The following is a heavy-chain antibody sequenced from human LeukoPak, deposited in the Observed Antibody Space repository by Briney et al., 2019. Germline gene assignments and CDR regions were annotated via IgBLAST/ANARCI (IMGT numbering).Heavy chain of an antibody. D-gene: IGHD5-24*01. Sequence: PGGSLRLSCAASGFTLSTYRMNWVRQAPGKGLEWVSSIMNSGDKYYADSLEGRFTISRDNAKNSLYLEMNSLRAEDTAVYYCAKNREMATYHFDYWGQGTLVTVSS. CDR3: AKNREMATYHFDY. CDR2: IMNSGDK. V-gene: IGHV3-21*01. CDR1: GFTLSTYR. J-gene: IGHJ4*02.